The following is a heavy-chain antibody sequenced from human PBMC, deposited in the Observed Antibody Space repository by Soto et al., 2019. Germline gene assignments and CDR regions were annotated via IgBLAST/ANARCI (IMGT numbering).Heavy chain of an antibody. CDR1: GASISGDY. Sequence: QVQLQESGPGLVKPSETLSLTCTVSGASISGDYWSWVRQPPGRGLAWIAWISYSGSTNYNPSSESRVTISVDTSKKQFSLNLSSVTAADTAVYYCARGGASSRYFDYWGQGILVTVSS. CDR2: ISYSGST. CDR3: ARGGASSRYFDY. V-gene: IGHV4-59*13. J-gene: IGHJ4*02.